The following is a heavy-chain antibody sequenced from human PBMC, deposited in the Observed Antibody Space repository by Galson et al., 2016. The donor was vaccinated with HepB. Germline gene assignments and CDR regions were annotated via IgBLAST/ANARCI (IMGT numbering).Heavy chain of an antibody. V-gene: IGHV3-74*01. CDR2: INGDGENK. CDR3: ARGIGVESKRALDH. CDR1: GFTFSDYW. Sequence: SLRLSCAASGFTFSDYWIHWVRQAPGKGLVWVSHINGDGENKNYANIVKGRFTISRDSAKKMVYLQMSGLSADDTAVYYCARGIGVESKRALDHWGQGTLVTVSS. D-gene: IGHD2-21*01. J-gene: IGHJ4*02.